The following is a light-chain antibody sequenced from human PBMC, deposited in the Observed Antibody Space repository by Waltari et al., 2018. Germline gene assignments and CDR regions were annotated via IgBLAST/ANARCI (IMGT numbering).Light chain of an antibody. J-gene: IGLJ3*02. CDR2: DDT. CDR3: CAYAGKV. Sequence: QSALTQPASVSGSPGRSATISCPGTSNDVGSSNFFSCYQQHPGKAPKLIIHDDTERPSGVSDRFSGSKSANGASLTISGLQAEDEAHYYCCAYAGKVFGGGTRLTVL. V-gene: IGLV2-23*01. CDR1: SNDVGSSNF.